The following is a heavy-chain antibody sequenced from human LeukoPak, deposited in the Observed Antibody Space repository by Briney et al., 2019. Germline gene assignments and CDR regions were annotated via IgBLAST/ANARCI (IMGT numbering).Heavy chain of an antibody. D-gene: IGHD2-2*02. CDR3: ALVEEYQLPYDY. CDR2: IYYSGST. V-gene: IGHV4-39*07. Sequence: SETLSLTCTVSGGSISSSSYYWGWIRQPPGKGLEWIGSIYYSGSTYYNPSLKSRVTISVDTSKNQFSLKLSSVTAADTAVYYCALVEEYQLPYDYWGQGTLVTVSS. CDR1: GGSISSSSYY. J-gene: IGHJ4*02.